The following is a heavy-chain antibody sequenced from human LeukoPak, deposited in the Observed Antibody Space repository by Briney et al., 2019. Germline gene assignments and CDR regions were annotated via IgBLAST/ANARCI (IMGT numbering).Heavy chain of an antibody. CDR1: GFIFSSCG. J-gene: IGHJ1*01. CDR3: ASPPTPSAEYFQH. V-gene: IGHV3-33*01. CDR2: IWYDGSNK. Sequence: GRSLRLSCAASGFIFSSCGMHWVRQAPGKGLEWVAVIWYDGSNKYYADSVKGRFTISRDNSKNTLYLQMNSLRAEDTAVYYCASPPTPSAEYFQHWGQGTLVTVSS. D-gene: IGHD2-2*01.